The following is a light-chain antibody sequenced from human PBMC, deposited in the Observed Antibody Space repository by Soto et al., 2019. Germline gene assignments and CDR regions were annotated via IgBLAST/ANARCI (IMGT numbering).Light chain of an antibody. J-gene: IGLJ1*01. CDR3: TPENSSLTVYV. V-gene: IGLV1-40*01. Sequence: QSVLTQPPSVSGAPGQRVTISCTGSSSNIGAGYDVHWYQQLPGTAPKLLIYGNSYRPSGVPDRFSGSKSATSASLAITGLQAEFESNYPSTPENSSLTVYVFVPGSKDPAL. CDR2: GNS. CDR1: SSNIGAGYD.